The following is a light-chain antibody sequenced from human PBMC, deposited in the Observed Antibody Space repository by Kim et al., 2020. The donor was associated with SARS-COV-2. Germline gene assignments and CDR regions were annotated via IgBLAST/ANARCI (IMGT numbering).Light chain of an antibody. CDR2: LDS. CDR3: QAWDDSAAI. CDR1: SLQYKA. Sequence: SVSPGQKGTLSWIGESLQYKAVCWIQQKPGPPPTLVIYLDSRRASGIPDRFSASTSGDTATLTSGGTQPTDEADYYCQAWDDSAAIFGGGTQLTVL. J-gene: IGLJ2*01. V-gene: IGLV3-1*01.